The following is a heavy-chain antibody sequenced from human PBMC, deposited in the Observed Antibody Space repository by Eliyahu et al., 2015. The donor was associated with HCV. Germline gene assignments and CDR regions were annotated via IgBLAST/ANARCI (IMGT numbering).Heavy chain of an antibody. CDR1: GFXFXXHX. CDR3: AREGNYDFWSGPYYYYYMDV. CDR2: ITSSSSYI. D-gene: IGHD3-3*01. J-gene: IGHJ6*03. Sequence: EVQLVESGGGLVKPGGSLRLSCAASGFXFXXHXMNWVRQAPGKGLEWVSSITSSSSYIYYADSVRGRFTISRDNAKNSLYLQMSSLRAEDTAVYYCAREGNYDFWSGPYYYYYMDVWGKGTTVTVSS. V-gene: IGHV3-21*01.